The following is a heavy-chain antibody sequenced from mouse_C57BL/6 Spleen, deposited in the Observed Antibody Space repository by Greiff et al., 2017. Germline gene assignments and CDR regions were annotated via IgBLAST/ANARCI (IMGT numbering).Heavy chain of an antibody. CDR3: ARSPRFDY. CDR2: INPSTGGT. V-gene: IGHV1-42*01. CDR1: GYSFTGYY. J-gene: IGHJ2*01. Sequence: EVQLQESGPELVKPGASVKISCKASGYSFTGYYMNWVKQSPEKSLEWIGEINPSTGGTTYNQKFKAKATLTVDKSSSTAYMQLKSLTSEDSAVYYCARSPRFDYWGQGTTLTVSS.